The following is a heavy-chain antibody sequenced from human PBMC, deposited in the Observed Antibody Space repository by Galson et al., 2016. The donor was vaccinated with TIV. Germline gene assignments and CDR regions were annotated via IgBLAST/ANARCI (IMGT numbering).Heavy chain of an antibody. Sequence: SVKVSCKASGYTFTSYDINWVRQATGQGLEWMGWMNPNSGNTGYAQKFQGRVTMTGNTSISTAYIELTSLRSEDTAVYYCARGGYSSRWYGDAFDIWGQGTMVTVSS. D-gene: IGHD6-13*01. J-gene: IGHJ3*02. CDR2: MNPNSGNT. CDR3: ARGGYSSRWYGDAFDI. V-gene: IGHV1-8*01. CDR1: GYTFTSYD.